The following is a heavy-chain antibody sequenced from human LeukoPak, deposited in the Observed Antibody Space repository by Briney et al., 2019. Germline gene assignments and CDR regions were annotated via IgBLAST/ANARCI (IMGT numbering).Heavy chain of an antibody. CDR2: IYTSGST. V-gene: IGHV4-4*07. CDR1: GGSISSYY. J-gene: IGHJ4*02. CDR3: ARGYYYDSSGYYYVPPYFDY. D-gene: IGHD3-22*01. Sequence: SETLSLTCTVSGGSISSYYWSWIRQPAGKGLEWIGRIYTSGSTNYNPSLKSRVTMSVDTSKNQFSLKLSSVTAADTAVYYCARGYYYDSSGYYYVPPYFDYWGQGTLVTVSS.